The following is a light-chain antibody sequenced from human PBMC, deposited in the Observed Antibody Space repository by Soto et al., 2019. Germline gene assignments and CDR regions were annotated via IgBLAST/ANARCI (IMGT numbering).Light chain of an antibody. J-gene: IGKJ4*01. CDR3: QQSYSTPL. Sequence: DIQMTQSPSSLSASVGDRVTITCRASQSISTYLNWYQQKPGKAPHLLIYAASSLQSGVPSRFSGIGSGTDFTLTISSLQPEDFATYYCQQSYSTPLFGGGTKVEIK. V-gene: IGKV1-39*01. CDR2: AAS. CDR1: QSISTY.